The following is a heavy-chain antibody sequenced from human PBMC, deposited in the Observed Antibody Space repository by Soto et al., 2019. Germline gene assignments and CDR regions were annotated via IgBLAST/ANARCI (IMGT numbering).Heavy chain of an antibody. CDR2: ISYDGSNE. CDR1: GFTFSSHG. Sequence: GGSLRLSCAASGFTFSSHGMHWLRQAPGKGLEWVTVISYDGSNEYYADSVKGRFAIFRDNSKNILYLQMNSLRTEDTAVYYCAKERMEQYQLLPFFDYWGKGTLV. J-gene: IGHJ4*02. V-gene: IGHV3-30*18. CDR3: AKERMEQYQLLPFFDY. D-gene: IGHD2-2*01.